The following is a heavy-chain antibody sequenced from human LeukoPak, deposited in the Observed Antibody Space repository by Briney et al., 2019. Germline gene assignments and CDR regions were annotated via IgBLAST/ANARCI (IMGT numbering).Heavy chain of an antibody. D-gene: IGHD5-12*01. CDR1: GYTFTDYY. V-gene: IGHV1-2*02. J-gene: IGHJ4*02. CDR2: INPNSGAT. CDR3: ASVYSAYDLSQLDY. Sequence: ASVKVSCKASGYTFTDYYIHWVRQAPGLGLEWMAWINPNSGATNYAQKFQGRVTVTRVTSISTAYMELSSLRSDDTAVFYCASVYSAYDLSQLDYWGQGTLLTVSS.